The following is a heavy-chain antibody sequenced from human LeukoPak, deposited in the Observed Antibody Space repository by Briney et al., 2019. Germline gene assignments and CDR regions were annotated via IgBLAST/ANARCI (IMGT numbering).Heavy chain of an antibody. CDR1: GYTFTNYD. J-gene: IGHJ4*02. Sequence: ASVKVSCEASGYTFTNYDFNWVRQATGQGLEWMGWMNPNSGATGYAQKFQGRVTMTRDTSINTAYMELSSLRSEDTAVYYCARWLVRGSRSSYFDYWGQGTLVTVSS. D-gene: IGHD6-6*01. CDR3: ARWLVRGSRSSYFDY. CDR2: MNPNSGAT. V-gene: IGHV1-8*01.